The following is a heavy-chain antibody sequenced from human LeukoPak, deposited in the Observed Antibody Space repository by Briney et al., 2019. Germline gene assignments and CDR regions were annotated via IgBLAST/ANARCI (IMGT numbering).Heavy chain of an antibody. CDR1: GFTFSSYA. CDR2: ISGSGGST. CDR3: AKDAPNSSNWYPGY. J-gene: IGHJ4*02. V-gene: IGHV3-23*01. Sequence: QPGGSLRLSCAASGFTFSSYAMSWVRQAPGKGLEWVSAISGSGGSTYYADSVKGRFIISRDNSRNTVYLQMNSLRAEDTAVYYCAKDAPNSSNWYPGYWGQGTLVIVSS. D-gene: IGHD1-20*01.